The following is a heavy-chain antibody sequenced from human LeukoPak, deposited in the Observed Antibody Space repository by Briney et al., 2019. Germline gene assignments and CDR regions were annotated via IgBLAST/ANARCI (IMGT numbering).Heavy chain of an antibody. Sequence: GGSLRLSCAASGFTFSSYAMSWVRQAPGKGLEWVSAISGSGGSTYYADSVKGRFTISRDNSKNTLYLQMNSLRAEGTAVYYCAKGRREQWLVPLDYWGQGTLVTVSS. CDR1: GFTFSSYA. V-gene: IGHV3-23*01. J-gene: IGHJ4*02. CDR2: ISGSGGST. D-gene: IGHD6-19*01. CDR3: AKGRREQWLVPLDY.